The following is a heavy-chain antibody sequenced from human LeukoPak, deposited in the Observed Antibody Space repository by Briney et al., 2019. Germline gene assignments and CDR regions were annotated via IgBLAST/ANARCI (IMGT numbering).Heavy chain of an antibody. J-gene: IGHJ4*02. CDR1: GFIFNNYA. CDR2: INRDGTTT. D-gene: IGHD6-6*01. V-gene: IGHV3-74*01. Sequence: GGSLRLSCAGSGFIFNNYAMHWVRQPPGKGLVWVSHINRDGTTTTYADSVKGRFTISRDNAANTLFLQMNSLRVEDTAVYYCARDRGLVNDYWGQGTLVTVSS. CDR3: ARDRGLVNDY.